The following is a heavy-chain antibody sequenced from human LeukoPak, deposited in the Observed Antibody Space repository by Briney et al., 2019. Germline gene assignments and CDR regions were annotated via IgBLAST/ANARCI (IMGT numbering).Heavy chain of an antibody. CDR2: ISSSGSAI. Sequence: PGRSLRLSCAASGFTFSDYYMTWIRQAPGKGLEWVSYISSSGSAISYADSVKGRFTISRDNAKNSLSLQMNSLTVEDTAVYYCARDYSWHFDYWGQGALVTVSS. J-gene: IGHJ4*02. V-gene: IGHV3-11*01. D-gene: IGHD4-11*01. CDR3: ARDYSWHFDY. CDR1: GFTFSDYY.